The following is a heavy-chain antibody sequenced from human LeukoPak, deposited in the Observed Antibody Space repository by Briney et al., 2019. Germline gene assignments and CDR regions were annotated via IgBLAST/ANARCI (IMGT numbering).Heavy chain of an antibody. CDR1: GDSVSSNSAA. J-gene: IGHJ4*02. Sequence: SQTLSLTCAISGDSVSSNSAAWNWIRQSPSRGLEWLGRTYYKSKWYNDYAASVKSRITINPDTSENQFSLKLSSVTAADTAVYYCARGLRGYGSLYYWGQGTLVTVSS. CDR2: TYYKSKWYN. D-gene: IGHD3-16*01. CDR3: ARGLRGYGSLYY. V-gene: IGHV6-1*01.